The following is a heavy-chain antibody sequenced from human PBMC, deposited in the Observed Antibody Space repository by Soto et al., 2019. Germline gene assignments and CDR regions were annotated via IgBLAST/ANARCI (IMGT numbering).Heavy chain of an antibody. V-gene: IGHV3-23*01. CDR1: GFTFSSYA. Sequence: GGSLRLSCAASGFTFSSYAMSWVRQAPGKGLEWVSAISGSGGSTYYADSVKGRFTISRDNSKNTLYLQMNSLRAEDTAVYYCANPPPIFDCSGGSCYYFDYWGQGTLVTVSS. D-gene: IGHD2-15*01. CDR3: ANPPPIFDCSGGSCYYFDY. J-gene: IGHJ4*02. CDR2: ISGSGGST.